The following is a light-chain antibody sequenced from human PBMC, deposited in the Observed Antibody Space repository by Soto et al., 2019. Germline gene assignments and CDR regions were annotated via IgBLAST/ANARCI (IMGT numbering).Light chain of an antibody. J-gene: IGLJ2*01. CDR1: SSDVGSFSL. CDR3: CSYAGPSAVL. Sequence: QSVLTQPASVSGSPGQSITISCTGPSSDVGSFSLVSWYQHHPGKAPKVIIYEGTQRPSGVSDRFSGSKSGHTASLTISGLQAEDEADYYCCSYAGPSAVLFGGGTKLTVL. CDR2: EGT. V-gene: IGLV2-23*01.